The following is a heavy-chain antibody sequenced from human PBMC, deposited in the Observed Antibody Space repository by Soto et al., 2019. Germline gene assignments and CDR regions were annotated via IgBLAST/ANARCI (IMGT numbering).Heavy chain of an antibody. V-gene: IGHV3-48*02. CDR3: ATGPGNGYLFDY. D-gene: IGHD5-12*01. CDR2: INPSSNTI. Sequence: EVQLVESGGGLVQPGESLRLSCTASGFTFTYTSMTWVRQTPGKGLEWISYINPSSNTIYYADSVKGRFTISRDNAKNSLYLQMHTLRDEDSAVYYCATGPGNGYLFDYWAQGTLVTVSS. CDR1: GFTFTYTS. J-gene: IGHJ4*02.